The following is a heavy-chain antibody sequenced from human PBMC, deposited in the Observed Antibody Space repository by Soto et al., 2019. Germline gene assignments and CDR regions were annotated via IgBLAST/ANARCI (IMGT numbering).Heavy chain of an antibody. CDR3: ARDKSPYYSYGMDV. Sequence: ASVKVSCKASGYTFTSYGISWVRQAPGQGLEWMGWISAYNGNTNYAQKLQGRVTMTTDTSTSTAYMELRSLRSDDTAVYYCARDKSPYYSYGMDVWGQGPTVTVAS. J-gene: IGHJ6*02. CDR1: GYTFTSYG. V-gene: IGHV1-18*01. CDR2: ISAYNGNT.